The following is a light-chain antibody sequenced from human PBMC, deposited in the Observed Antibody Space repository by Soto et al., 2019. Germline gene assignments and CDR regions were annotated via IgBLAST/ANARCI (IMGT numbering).Light chain of an antibody. CDR1: QNIGNW. CDR3: QQYNDEPWT. Sequence: DIQMTQSPSTLSASVGDRVTITCRASQNIGNWRAWYQQKPGKTPYLLIDDASRLERGVPLRFRGSGSGTEFTLSISILQTDDSATYYCQQYNDEPWTFGQGTKVEIK. V-gene: IGKV1-5*01. J-gene: IGKJ1*01. CDR2: DAS.